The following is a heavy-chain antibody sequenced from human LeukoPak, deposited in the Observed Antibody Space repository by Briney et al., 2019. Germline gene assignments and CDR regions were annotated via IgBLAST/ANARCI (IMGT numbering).Heavy chain of an antibody. J-gene: IGHJ5*02. V-gene: IGHV4-59*01. CDR3: ASSSSGWYGIGWFDP. CDR2: IYYSGST. D-gene: IGHD6-19*01. CDR1: GDSIRGYY. Sequence: SESLSLTCTVSGDSIRGYYWGWSRQPPGKGLEWGGDIYYSGSTSYNPSLKSLVSISADTCKNQFSLKLSAVTAADTAVYYCASSSSGWYGIGWFDPWGQEPLVSVSS.